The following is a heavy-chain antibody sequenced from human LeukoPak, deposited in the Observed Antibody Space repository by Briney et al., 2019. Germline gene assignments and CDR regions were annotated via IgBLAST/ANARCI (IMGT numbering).Heavy chain of an antibody. Sequence: GGSLRLSCAASGFTFSSYSMNWVRQAPGKGMEWVSSISSGSSYIYYADSVKGRFTISRDNAKNSLYLQMNSLRAEDTAVYYCAREISYSGYEGIAYWGQGTLVTVSS. D-gene: IGHD5-12*01. V-gene: IGHV3-21*01. CDR1: GFTFSSYS. CDR2: ISSGSSYI. J-gene: IGHJ4*02. CDR3: AREISYSGYEGIAY.